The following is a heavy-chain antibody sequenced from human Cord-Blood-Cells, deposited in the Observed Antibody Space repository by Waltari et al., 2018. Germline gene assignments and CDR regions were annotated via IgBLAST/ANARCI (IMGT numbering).Heavy chain of an antibody. Sequence: QLQLQESGPGLVKPSETLSLTCTVSGGSISSSSYYWGWIRQPPGKGLEWIGSIYYSGSTYYNPSLKSRVTISVDTSKNQFSLKLSSVTAADTAVYYCARHFAPDYYGSGSYYNYWGQGTLVTVSS. J-gene: IGHJ4*02. D-gene: IGHD3-10*01. CDR3: ARHFAPDYYGSGSYYNY. CDR1: GGSISSSSYY. V-gene: IGHV4-39*01. CDR2: IYYSGST.